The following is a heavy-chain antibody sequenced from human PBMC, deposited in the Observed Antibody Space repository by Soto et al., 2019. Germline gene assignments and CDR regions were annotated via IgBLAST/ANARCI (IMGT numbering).Heavy chain of an antibody. J-gene: IGHJ5*02. CDR1: GGSISSGGYY. V-gene: IGHV4-31*03. D-gene: IGHD3-10*01. CDR3: ARDRAILGGIDP. Sequence: SETLSLTCTVSGGSISSGGYYWSWIRQHPGKGLEWIGYIYYSGSTYYNPSLKSRVTISVDTSKNQFSLKLSSVTAADTAVYYCARDRAILGGIDPWGQGTLVTVSS. CDR2: IYYSGST.